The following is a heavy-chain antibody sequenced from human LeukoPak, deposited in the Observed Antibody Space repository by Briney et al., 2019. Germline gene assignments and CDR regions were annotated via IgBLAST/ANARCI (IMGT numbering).Heavy chain of an antibody. Sequence: HSGGSLRLSCAASGFTFDDYAMHWVRQAPGKGLEWVSGISWNSGSIGYADSVKGRFTISGDNAKNSLYLQMNSLRAEDMALYYCAKEGSGGYCSSTSCPQGFDPWGQGTLVTVSS. CDR2: ISWNSGSI. D-gene: IGHD2-2*01. CDR1: GFTFDDYA. J-gene: IGHJ5*02. CDR3: AKEGSGGYCSSTSCPQGFDP. V-gene: IGHV3-9*03.